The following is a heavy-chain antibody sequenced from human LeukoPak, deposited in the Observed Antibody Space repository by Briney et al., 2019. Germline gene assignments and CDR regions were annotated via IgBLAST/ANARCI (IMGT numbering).Heavy chain of an antibody. CDR2: IIPIFGTA. V-gene: IGHV1-69*13. Sequence: SVKVSCKASGGTFSSYAISWVRQAPGQGLEWMGGIIPIFGTANYAQKFQGRVTITADESTSTAYMELSNLRSEDTAVYYCARVAGGSGSYYNLFDPWGQGTLVTVSS. CDR1: GGTFSSYA. CDR3: ARVAGGSGSYYNLFDP. J-gene: IGHJ5*02. D-gene: IGHD3-10*01.